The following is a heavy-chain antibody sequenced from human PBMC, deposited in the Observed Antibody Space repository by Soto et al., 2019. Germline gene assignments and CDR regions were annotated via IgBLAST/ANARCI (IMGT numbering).Heavy chain of an antibody. Sequence: SETLSLTCTVSGGSISSSSYYWGWIRQPPGKGLEWIGSIYYSGSTYYNPSLKSRVTISVDTSKNQFSLKLSSVTAADTAVYYCARSSMEYSGYDCWYFDLWGRGTLVTVSS. J-gene: IGHJ2*01. V-gene: IGHV4-39*01. CDR1: GGSISSSSYY. CDR3: ARSSMEYSGYDCWYFDL. D-gene: IGHD5-12*01. CDR2: IYYSGST.